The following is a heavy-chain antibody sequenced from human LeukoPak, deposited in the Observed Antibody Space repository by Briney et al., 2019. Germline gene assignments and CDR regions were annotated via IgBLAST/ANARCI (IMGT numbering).Heavy chain of an antibody. D-gene: IGHD3-10*01. CDR3: ARSGWFGEASML. CDR1: GFTFSSYG. V-gene: IGHV4-39*01. Sequence: GSLRLSCAASGFTFSSYGMSWVRQPPGKGLECIGSIYYSGSSYYNPSLKSRVTISVDTSKNQFSLKLSSVTAADTAVYYCARSGWFGEASMLWGQGTLVTVSS. CDR2: IYYSGSS. J-gene: IGHJ4*02.